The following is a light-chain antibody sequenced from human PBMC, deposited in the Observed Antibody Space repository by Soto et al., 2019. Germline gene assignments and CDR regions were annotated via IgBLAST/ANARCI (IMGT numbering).Light chain of an antibody. J-gene: IGKJ1*01. V-gene: IGKV3-20*01. CDR2: GAS. Sequence: IVLTQSPATLSLSPGERATLSCRAIQSFSNNYLALYQQKPGQARRRLICGASNRATGIPDRLSGSVAGTAFTLTITSLEVEDFVMYYCQRYDSLGTFGKGTRWIS. CDR1: QSFSNNY. CDR3: QRYDSLGT.